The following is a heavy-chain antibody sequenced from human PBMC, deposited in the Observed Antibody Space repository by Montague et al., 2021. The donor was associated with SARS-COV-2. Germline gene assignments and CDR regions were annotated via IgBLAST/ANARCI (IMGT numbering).Heavy chain of an antibody. CDR1: GGSISGHY. CDR2: FDHSGDT. V-gene: IGHV4-59*11. Sequence: SETLSLTCSVSGGSISGHYWSWIRQPPGKGLEWIGNFDHSGDTKYNPSLKSRATISVDTSKNQFALRLHSVTAADTAVYSCAREYRLQYLEWTGTRYDYYGMDIWGQGTTVTVSS. J-gene: IGHJ6*02. CDR3: AREYRLQYLEWTGTRYDYYGMDI. D-gene: IGHD3-3*01.